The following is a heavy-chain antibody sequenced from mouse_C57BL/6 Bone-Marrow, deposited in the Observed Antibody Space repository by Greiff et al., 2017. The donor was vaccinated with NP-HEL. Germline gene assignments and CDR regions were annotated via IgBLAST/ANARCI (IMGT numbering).Heavy chain of an antibody. CDR3: ARWLLWFAD. CDR2: ILPGSGST. J-gene: IGHJ3*01. V-gene: IGHV1-9*01. Sequence: QVQLQQSGAELMKPGASVKLSCQATGSPFPGSFLYWVKQRPGHGLEWIGEILPGSGSTNYNEKFQGKAPFTADTSSNTAYMQLSSLTTADSAIYYCARWLLWFADWGQGKLVTGSA. CDR1: GSPFPGSF. D-gene: IGHD1-2*01.